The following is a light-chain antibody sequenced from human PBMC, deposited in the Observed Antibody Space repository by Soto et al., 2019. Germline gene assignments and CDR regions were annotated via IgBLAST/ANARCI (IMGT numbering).Light chain of an antibody. V-gene: IGKV3D-20*02. CDR1: QSVSSSY. J-gene: IGKJ5*01. Sequence: TPSPGTLSLSPWERATLSCRASQSVSSSYLAWYQQKLGQAPRLLIYYASKRATGIPARFSGSGSGTVFTLTINSLEPEDFAVYYCQQRNYWPITFGQGTRLEIK. CDR2: YAS. CDR3: QQRNYWPIT.